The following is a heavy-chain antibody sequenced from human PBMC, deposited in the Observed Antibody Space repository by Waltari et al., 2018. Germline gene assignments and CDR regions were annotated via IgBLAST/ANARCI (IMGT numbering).Heavy chain of an antibody. J-gene: IGHJ4*02. V-gene: IGHV1-18*01. Sequence: ISWVRQAPGQGLEWMGWISAYNGNTNYAQKLQGRVTMTTDTSTSTAYMELRSLRSDDTAVYYCARDPEWGDFWSGYYPPSDYWGQGTLVTVSS. CDR3: ARDPEWGDFWSGYYPPSDY. CDR2: ISAYNGNT. D-gene: IGHD3-3*01.